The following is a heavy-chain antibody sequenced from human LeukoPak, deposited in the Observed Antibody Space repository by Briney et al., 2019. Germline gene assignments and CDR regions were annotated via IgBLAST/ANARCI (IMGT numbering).Heavy chain of an antibody. V-gene: IGHV4-39*02. CDR1: GGSISSSSYY. J-gene: IGHJ3*02. Sequence: SETLSLTCTVSGGSISSSSYYGGWTRQPPGKGLEWIASINNSGRTYYNPSLKSRVTISVDTSKNQFSLKLTSMTAADTAVYYCARDDNDAFDIWGQGTMVTVSS. CDR3: ARDDNDAFDI. CDR2: INNSGRT.